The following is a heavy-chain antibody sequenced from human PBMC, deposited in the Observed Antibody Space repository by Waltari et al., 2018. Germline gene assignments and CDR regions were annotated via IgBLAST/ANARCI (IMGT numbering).Heavy chain of an antibody. J-gene: IGHJ4*02. CDR2: ISWDGGST. CDR1: DFTFDDYT. V-gene: IGHV3-43*01. Sequence: EVPLVESGGVVVQPGGSLSISCAASDFTFDDYTMHWVRQAPGKGLEWVSLISWDGGSTYYADSVKGRFTISRDNSKNSLYLQMNSLRTEDTALYYCAIAEGYWGQGTLVTVSS. CDR3: AIAEGY.